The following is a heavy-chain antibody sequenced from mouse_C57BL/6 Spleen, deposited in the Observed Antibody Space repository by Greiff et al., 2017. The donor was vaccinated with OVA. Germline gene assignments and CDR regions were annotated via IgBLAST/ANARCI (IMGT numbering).Heavy chain of an antibody. CDR1: GFTFSSYA. CDR2: ISDGGSYT. J-gene: IGHJ2*01. V-gene: IGHV5-4*03. Sequence: EVMLVESGGGLVKPGGSLKLSCAASGFTFSSYAMSWVRQTPEKRLAWVATISDGGSYTYYPDNVKGRFTISRDNAKNNLYLQMSHLKSEDTAMYYCARGEGYFDYWGQGTTLTVSS. CDR3: ARGEGYFDY.